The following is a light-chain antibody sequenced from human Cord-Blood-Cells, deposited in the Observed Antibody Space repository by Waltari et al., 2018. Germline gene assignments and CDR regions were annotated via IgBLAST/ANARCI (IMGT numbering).Light chain of an antibody. CDR1: QSISSW. Sequence: DIQMTQSPSTLSVSVGDRVTITCRASQSISSWLAWYQQKPGKAPKLLIYDASSLESGVPSRFSGSGSGTEFTLTISSLQPDDFATYYCQQYNSYSKTFGPGTKVDIK. V-gene: IGKV1-5*01. CDR3: QQYNSYSKT. J-gene: IGKJ3*01. CDR2: DAS.